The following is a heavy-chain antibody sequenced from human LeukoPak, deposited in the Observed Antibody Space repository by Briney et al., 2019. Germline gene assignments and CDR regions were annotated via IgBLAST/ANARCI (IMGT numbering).Heavy chain of an antibody. Sequence: PGRSLRLSCAASGFTFSSYWMSWVRQAPGKGLERVANIKQDGSEKYYVDSVKGRFTISRDNAKNSLYLQMNSLRAEDTAVYYCARDRSGYYFSSVDAFDIWGQGTMVTVSS. D-gene: IGHD3-22*01. V-gene: IGHV3-7*01. CDR2: IKQDGSEK. CDR3: ARDRSGYYFSSVDAFDI. CDR1: GFTFSSYW. J-gene: IGHJ3*02.